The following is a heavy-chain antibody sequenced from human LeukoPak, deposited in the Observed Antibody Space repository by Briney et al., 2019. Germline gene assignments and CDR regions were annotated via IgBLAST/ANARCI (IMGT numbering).Heavy chain of an antibody. J-gene: IGHJ4*02. Sequence: GGSLRLSCAASGFTVSSNYMNWVRQAPGKGLEWASYISSSGSTIYYADSVKGRFTISRDNAKNSLYLQMNSLRAEDTAVYYCARDSILTGYGYWGQGTLVTVSS. D-gene: IGHD3-9*01. CDR2: ISSSGSTI. V-gene: IGHV3-48*03. CDR1: GFTVSSNY. CDR3: ARDSILTGYGY.